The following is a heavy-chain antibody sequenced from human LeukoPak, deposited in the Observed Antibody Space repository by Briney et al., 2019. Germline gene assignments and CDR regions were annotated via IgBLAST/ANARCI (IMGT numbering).Heavy chain of an antibody. D-gene: IGHD3-10*01. V-gene: IGHV1-46*01. CDR1: GYTFTSYY. Sequence: ASVKVSCKASGYTFTSYYMHWVRQAPGQGLEWMGIINPSGGSTGYAQKFQGRVTMTRDTSTSTVYMELSSLRSEDTAVYYCARGTGVRGVFADAWFDPWGQGTLVTVSS. CDR3: ARGTGVRGVFADAWFDP. J-gene: IGHJ5*02. CDR2: INPSGGST.